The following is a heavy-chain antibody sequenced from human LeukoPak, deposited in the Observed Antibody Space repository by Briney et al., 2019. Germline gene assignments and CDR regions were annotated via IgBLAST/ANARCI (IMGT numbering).Heavy chain of an antibody. CDR3: AKRALRYFDWSNWFDP. CDR1: GFTFSSYA. CDR2: ISGSGGST. Sequence: GGSLRLSCAASGFTFSSYAMSWVRQAPGKGLEWVSAISGSGGSTYYADSVKGRFTISRDNSKNTLYLQMNSLRAEDTAVYYCAKRALRYFDWSNWFDPWGQGTLVTVSS. V-gene: IGHV3-23*01. D-gene: IGHD3-9*01. J-gene: IGHJ5*02.